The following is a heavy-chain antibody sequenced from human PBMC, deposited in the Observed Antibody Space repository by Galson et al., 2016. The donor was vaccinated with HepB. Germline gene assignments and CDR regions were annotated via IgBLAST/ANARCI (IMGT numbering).Heavy chain of an antibody. D-gene: IGHD6-13*01. J-gene: IGHJ1*01. CDR3: ARGGWGSMWYVAEYFQL. CDR2: INHSGST. Sequence: SETLSLTCVVYGGSLSGHYWTWIRQSPGKGLEWIEEINHSGSTNYNPSLKGRTTMSVDMSKSQFSLNLTSVTAADTAVYYCARGGWGSMWYVAEYFQLWGQGTLVTVSS. CDR1: GGSLSGHY. V-gene: IGHV4-34*01.